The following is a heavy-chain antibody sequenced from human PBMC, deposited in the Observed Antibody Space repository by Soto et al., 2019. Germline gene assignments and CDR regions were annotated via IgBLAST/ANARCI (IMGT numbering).Heavy chain of an antibody. J-gene: IGHJ4*02. CDR1: GYTFTVYY. CDR2: INPKSGGT. V-gene: IGHV1-2*02. Sequence: ASVMVSCKASGYTFTVYYMHWVRQAPGQGLEWIGWINPKSGGTMYPQKFQGRVTMTWDTSISAAYMALTRLRSDDTAVYYCARDLAKGGGSAGFDYWSQGTLVTVSS. D-gene: IGHD1-26*01. CDR3: ARDLAKGGGSAGFDY.